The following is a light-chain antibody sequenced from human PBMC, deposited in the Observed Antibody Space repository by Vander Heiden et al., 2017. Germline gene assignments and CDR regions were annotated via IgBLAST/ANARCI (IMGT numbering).Light chain of an antibody. CDR1: SSNIGNNY. CDR2: DNN. CDR3: ATWDSRLTVIL. J-gene: IGLJ2*01. Sequence: QSVLTQPPSVSAAPGQKVTISCSGSSSNIGNNYVSRYQQLPGTAPKLLIYDNNKRPSGIPDRFSGSKSGTSATLGITGLQTGDEADYYCATWDSRLTVILFGGGAKLTVL. V-gene: IGLV1-51*01.